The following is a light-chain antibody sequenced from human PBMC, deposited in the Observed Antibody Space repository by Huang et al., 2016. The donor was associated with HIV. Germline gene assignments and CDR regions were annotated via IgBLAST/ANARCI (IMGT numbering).Light chain of an antibody. J-gene: IGKJ4*01. CDR3: QQYSNWPLS. V-gene: IGKV3-15*01. CDR2: GAS. CDR1: QSLGIN. Sequence: EIVMTQSPATLSVSPGERATLSCRASQSLGINLAWYQQKPGQAPRLLIFGASTRATGIPARFSGSGSETDFSLTISSLQSEDFAVYFCQQYSNWPLSFGGGTTVEIK.